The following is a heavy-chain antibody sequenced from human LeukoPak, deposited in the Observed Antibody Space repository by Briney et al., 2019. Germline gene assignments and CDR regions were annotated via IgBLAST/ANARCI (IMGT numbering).Heavy chain of an antibody. Sequence: PGGSLTLSCAASRFSFSSHEMNWVRQAPGKGLEWVSYISNSGTTIYYADSVKGRFTISRDNARNSLHLQMNSLRVEDTALYYCARGEKFLSGPYQKAFDYWGQGTLVTVSS. J-gene: IGHJ4*02. CDR3: ARGEKFLSGPYQKAFDY. D-gene: IGHD1-26*01. V-gene: IGHV3-48*03. CDR2: ISNSGTTI. CDR1: RFSFSSHE.